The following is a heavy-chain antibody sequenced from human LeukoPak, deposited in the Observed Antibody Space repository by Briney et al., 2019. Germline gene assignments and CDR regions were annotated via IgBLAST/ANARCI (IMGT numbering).Heavy chain of an antibody. CDR3: ARTWGAADS. CDR1: GFSFSDYY. CDR2: ISSGGTSI. D-gene: IGHD3-16*01. Sequence: GGSLRLSCAASGFSFSDYYMSWIRQAPGKGQEWASYISSGGTSIYYADSVRGRFTISRDNAENSLYLQMTSLRVDDTAVYYCARTWGAADSWGQGALVTVSS. V-gene: IGHV3-11*04. J-gene: IGHJ4*02.